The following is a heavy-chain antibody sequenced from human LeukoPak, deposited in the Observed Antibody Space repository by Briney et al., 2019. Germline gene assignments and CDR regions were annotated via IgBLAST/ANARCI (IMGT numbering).Heavy chain of an antibody. J-gene: IGHJ4*02. CDR1: GGSFSRYY. V-gene: IGHV4-34*01. D-gene: IGHD7-27*01. CDR2: INHSGST. CDR3: ARGFRGDNFDY. Sequence: PSDTLSLTCAVNGGSFSRYYWSWIRQPPGKGLEWIGEINHSGSTNYNPSLKSRVTISVDTSKNQFSLKLSSVTAADTAVYFCARGFRGDNFDYWGQGTLVTVSS.